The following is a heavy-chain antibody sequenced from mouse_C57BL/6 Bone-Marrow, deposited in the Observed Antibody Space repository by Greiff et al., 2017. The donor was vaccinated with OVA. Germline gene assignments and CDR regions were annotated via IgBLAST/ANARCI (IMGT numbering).Heavy chain of an antibody. D-gene: IGHD1-1*01. V-gene: IGHV1-66*01. J-gene: IGHJ4*01. Sequence: VQLQQSGPELVKPGASVKISCKASGYRFTSYYIHWVKQRPGQGLEWIGWIYPGSGNTKYNEKFKGKATLTADTSSSTAYMQLSSLTSEDSAVYYCARRLITTVVSRDYWGQGTSVTVSS. CDR1: GYRFTSYY. CDR3: ARRLITTVVSRDY. CDR2: IYPGSGNT.